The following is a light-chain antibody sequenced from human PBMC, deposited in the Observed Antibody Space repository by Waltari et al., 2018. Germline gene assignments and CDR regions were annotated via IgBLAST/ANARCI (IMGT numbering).Light chain of an antibody. V-gene: IGKV3-20*01. CDR3: QHHFRLPAT. CDR1: QSISRY. CDR2: GAS. J-gene: IGKJ1*01. Sequence: IMLTQSPGTLSLPPGQRATLSCRASQSISRYLAWYQQKPGQAPRLLIYGASTRATGIPERFSGSVSGKDLRLTISGLEREDSAVYYCQHHFRLPATFGQGTKVEIK.